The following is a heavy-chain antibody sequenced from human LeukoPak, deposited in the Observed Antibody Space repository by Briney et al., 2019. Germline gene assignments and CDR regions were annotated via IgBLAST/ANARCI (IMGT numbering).Heavy chain of an antibody. D-gene: IGHD5-18*01. CDR2: INPSGGST. V-gene: IGHV1-46*01. Sequence: ASVKVSCKASGYTFTSYGISWVRQAPGQGLEWMGIINPSGGSTSYAQKFQGRVTMTRDMSTSTVYMELSSLRSEDTAVYYCARDHLAAMVTASDYWGQGTLVTVSS. CDR1: GYTFTSYG. CDR3: ARDHLAAMVTASDY. J-gene: IGHJ4*02.